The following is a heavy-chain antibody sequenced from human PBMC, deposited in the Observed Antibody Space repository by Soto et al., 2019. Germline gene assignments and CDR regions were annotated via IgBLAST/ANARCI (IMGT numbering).Heavy chain of an antibody. Sequence: SVKVSFKASGGTFSSYAISWLRQAPGQGLEWMGGIIPIFGTANYAQKFQGRVTITADKSTSTAYMGLSSLRSEDTAVYYCASDVDTAMVADYWGQGTLVTVSS. D-gene: IGHD5-18*01. J-gene: IGHJ4*02. V-gene: IGHV1-69*06. CDR2: IIPIFGTA. CDR3: ASDVDTAMVADY. CDR1: GGTFSSYA.